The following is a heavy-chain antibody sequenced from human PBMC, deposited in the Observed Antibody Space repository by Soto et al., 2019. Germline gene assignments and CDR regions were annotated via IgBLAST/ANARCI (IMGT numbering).Heavy chain of an antibody. Sequence: SVKVSCKASGGTFSSYAISWVRQAPGQGLEWMGGIIPIFGTANYAQKFQGRVTITADESTSTAYMELSSLRSEDTSVYYCARDQTLFYFGSGSYFFRYYYYGMDVWGQGTTVTVSS. D-gene: IGHD3-10*01. CDR3: ARDQTLFYFGSGSYFFRYYYYGMDV. CDR1: GGTFSSYA. CDR2: IIPIFGTA. V-gene: IGHV1-69*13. J-gene: IGHJ6*02.